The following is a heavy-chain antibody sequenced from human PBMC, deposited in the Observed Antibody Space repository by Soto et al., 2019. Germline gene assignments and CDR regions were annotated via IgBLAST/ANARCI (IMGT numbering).Heavy chain of an antibody. CDR1: GFTFSSYW. Sequence: GGSLRLSCAASGFTFSSYWMSWVRQAPGKGLEWVANIKQDGSEKYYVDSVKGRITISRDNAKNSLYLQMKSLRAEDAAVYYCARDPYYYAPYYYYGMDVWGQGTTVTVSS. CDR3: ARDPYYYAPYYYYGMDV. D-gene: IGHD3-10*01. J-gene: IGHJ6*02. CDR2: IKQDGSEK. V-gene: IGHV3-7*01.